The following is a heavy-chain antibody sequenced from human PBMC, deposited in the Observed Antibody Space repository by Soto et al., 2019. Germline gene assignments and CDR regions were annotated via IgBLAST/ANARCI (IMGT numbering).Heavy chain of an antibody. Sequence: DVQLLESGGGLVQPEGSLRLSCAASGFTFSSYAMGWVRQGPGKGLEWGAVVSIGGSTHYADSVRGRFTISRDNSKNTLSLQMNSLTAEATAVYFCAKRRGAGGHFDYWGQGALVTVSS. D-gene: IGHD2-15*01. CDR1: GFTFSSYA. J-gene: IGHJ4*02. V-gene: IGHV3-23*01. CDR3: AKRRGAGGHFDY. CDR2: VSIGGST.